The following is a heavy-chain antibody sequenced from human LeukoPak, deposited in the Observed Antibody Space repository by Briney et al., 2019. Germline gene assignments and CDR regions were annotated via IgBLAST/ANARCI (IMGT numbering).Heavy chain of an antibody. D-gene: IGHD3-22*01. CDR2: ISFDGNKK. Sequence: GKSLRLSCAASGFTFGSYGMHWARQAPGKGPEWVAVISFDGNKKYYADSVKGRFTISRDNSKKMLYLQMNSLRPEDTAVYYCAKDATDSVGYEYYFDYWGQGTLVTVSS. CDR3: AKDATDSVGYEYYFDY. V-gene: IGHV3-30*18. CDR1: GFTFGSYG. J-gene: IGHJ4*02.